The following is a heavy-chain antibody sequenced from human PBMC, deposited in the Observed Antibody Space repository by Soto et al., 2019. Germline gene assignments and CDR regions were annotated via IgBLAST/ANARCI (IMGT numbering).Heavy chain of an antibody. V-gene: IGHV3-73*01. CDR3: TWVNAYGVQPSYY. CDR1: GFAFSGSA. D-gene: IGHD4-17*01. J-gene: IGHJ4*02. Sequence: EVQLVESGGGLVQPGGSLHLSCAASGFAFSGSAVHWVRQASGKGLEWVGRIRSRSNNYATTYAASVKGRFTISRDXSRNTAYLQMNGLKPDDTAAYYCTWVNAYGVQPSYYWGQGTLGTVSS. CDR2: IRSRSNNYAT.